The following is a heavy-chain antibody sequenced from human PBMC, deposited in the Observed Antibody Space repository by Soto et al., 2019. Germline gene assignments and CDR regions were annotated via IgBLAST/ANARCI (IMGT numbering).Heavy chain of an antibody. D-gene: IGHD5-18*01. J-gene: IGHJ4*02. V-gene: IGHV3-30-3*01. CDR3: ATGNRYSFHFDY. Sequence: QVQLVESGGGMVQPGRSLTLSCAASGFTFRTSAMHWVRQAPGKGLQWVAFVSYDGSLKYYADSVKGRFTISRDNSNNTVLLQMNNLRPEDTAVYYCATGNRYSFHFDYWGQGTLVTVSS. CDR1: GFTFRTSA. CDR2: VSYDGSLK.